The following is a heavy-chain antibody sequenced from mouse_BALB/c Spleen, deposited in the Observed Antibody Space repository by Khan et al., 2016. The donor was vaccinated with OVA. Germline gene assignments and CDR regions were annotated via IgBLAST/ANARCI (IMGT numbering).Heavy chain of an antibody. D-gene: IGHD1-1*02. J-gene: IGHJ3*01. V-gene: IGHV5-6*01. Sequence: EVELVESGGDLVKTGGSLKLSCAASGFTFSTYGMSWVRQTPDKRLEWVATISSGGHYTYYIDSVKGRFTISRDNAKNILYLQMTSLRSEDTAMYYCAKCAYYYNSEGFAYWGQGTLVTVSA. CDR3: AKCAYYYNSEGFAY. CDR1: GFTFSTYG. CDR2: ISSGGHYT.